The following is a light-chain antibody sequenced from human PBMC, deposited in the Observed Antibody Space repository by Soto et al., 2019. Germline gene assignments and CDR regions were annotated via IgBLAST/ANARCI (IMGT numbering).Light chain of an antibody. CDR3: QQYGSSRT. J-gene: IGKJ2*01. CDR2: GAS. CDR1: QSVSSSY. V-gene: IGKV3-20*01. Sequence: DIVLTQSPGTLSLSTGERATLSCRASQSVSSSYLAWYQQKPGQAPRLLIYGASSRATGIPDRFSGSVSGTDFTLTISRLEPEDFAMYYCQQYGSSRTFGQVTKVEIK.